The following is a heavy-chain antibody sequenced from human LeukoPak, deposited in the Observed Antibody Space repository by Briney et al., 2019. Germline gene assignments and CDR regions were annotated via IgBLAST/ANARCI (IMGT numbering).Heavy chain of an antibody. CDR3: ARGPQMATPEV. Sequence: ASVTVSCKASGYTFTSYYMHWVRQAPGQGLEWMGIINPSGGSTSYAQKFQGRVTMTRDMSTSTVYMELSSLRSEDTAVYYCARGPQMATPEVGGQGTLVTVSS. V-gene: IGHV1-46*01. J-gene: IGHJ4*02. CDR1: GYTFTSYY. D-gene: IGHD5-24*01. CDR2: INPSGGST.